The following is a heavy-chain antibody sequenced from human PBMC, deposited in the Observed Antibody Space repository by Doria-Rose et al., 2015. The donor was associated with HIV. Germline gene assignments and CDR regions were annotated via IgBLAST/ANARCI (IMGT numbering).Heavy chain of an antibody. Sequence: QITLKESGPVLVKPTETLTLTCTVSGVSLSSPGMGVSWIRQPPGKALEWLANIFSDDERSYKTSLTSRLTISRCTSKSQVVLTMTDMDPVDTATYYCARIKSSGWYHKYYFDFWGQGTLVIVSA. CDR2: IFSDDER. CDR1: GVSLSSPGMG. J-gene: IGHJ4*02. CDR3: ARIKSSGWYHKYYFDF. D-gene: IGHD6-13*01. V-gene: IGHV2-26*01.